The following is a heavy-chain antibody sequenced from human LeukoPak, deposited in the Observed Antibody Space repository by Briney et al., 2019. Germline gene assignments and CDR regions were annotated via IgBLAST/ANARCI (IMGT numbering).Heavy chain of an antibody. CDR2: IIPIFGTA. CDR1: GGTFSSYA. CDR3: ASRGSYFDY. J-gene: IGHJ4*02. V-gene: IGHV1-69*05. Sequence: GASEKVSCKASGGTFSSYAISWVRQAPGQGLEWMGGIIPIFGTANYAQKFQGRVTITTDESTTTAYMELSSLRSEDTAVYYCASRGSYFDYWGQGTLVTVSS.